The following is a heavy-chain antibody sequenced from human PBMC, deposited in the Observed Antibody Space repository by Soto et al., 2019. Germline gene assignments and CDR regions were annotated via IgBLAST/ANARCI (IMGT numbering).Heavy chain of an antibody. V-gene: IGHV3-23*01. J-gene: IGHJ4*02. CDR1: GFTFRSYA. D-gene: IGHD5-12*01. CDR2: ISGSGGST. Sequence: EVQLLESGGGLVQPGGSLRLSCAASGFTFRSYAMCWVRQAPGKGLEWVSAISGSGGSTYYADSVKGRFTISRDNSKNTLYLQMNSLRAEDTAVDYCAMSPGDDRGYDFYFDYWGQGTLVTVSS. CDR3: AMSPGDDRGYDFYFDY.